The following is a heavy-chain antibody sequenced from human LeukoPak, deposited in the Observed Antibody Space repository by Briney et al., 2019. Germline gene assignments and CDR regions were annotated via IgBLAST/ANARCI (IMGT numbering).Heavy chain of an antibody. Sequence: GGSLRLSCAASGFTVSSNYMSWVRQAPGKGLEWVSVIYSGGSTYYADSVKGRFTISRDNSKNTLYLQMNSLRAEDTAVYYCARDGLYSSSSGATRNYFDYWGQGTLVTVSS. CDR3: ARDGLYSSSSGATRNYFDY. D-gene: IGHD6-6*01. V-gene: IGHV3-53*01. CDR2: IYSGGST. J-gene: IGHJ4*02. CDR1: GFTVSSNY.